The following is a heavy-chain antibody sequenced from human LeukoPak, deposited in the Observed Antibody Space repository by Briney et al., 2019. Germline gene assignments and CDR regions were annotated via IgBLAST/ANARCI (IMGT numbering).Heavy chain of an antibody. D-gene: IGHD3-10*02. Sequence: SVTVSCKASGGTFSSYAISWVRQAPGQGLEWMGGIIPIFGTANYAQKFQGRVTITTDESTSTAYMELSSLRSEDTAVYYCARATVPGYYYYYMDVWGKGTTVTVSS. V-gene: IGHV1-69*05. CDR3: ARATVPGYYYYYMDV. CDR1: GGTFSSYA. CDR2: IIPIFGTA. J-gene: IGHJ6*03.